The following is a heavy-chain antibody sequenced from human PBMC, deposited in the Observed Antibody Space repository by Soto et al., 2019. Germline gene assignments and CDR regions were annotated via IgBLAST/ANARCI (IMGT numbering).Heavy chain of an antibody. CDR2: VYYAGTT. CDR1: GGSITSTYSY. D-gene: IGHD2-15*01. J-gene: IGHJ4*02. CDR3: ARHPTHTELPAYATHIFDY. Sequence: QLQLQESGPGLAKPSETLSLTCTVSGGSITSTYSYWGWIRQPPGKGLEWIGSVYYAGTTNYKPSLENRATISAKTSKNQFSLKLNSVTAADPAVYYCARHPTHTELPAYATHIFDYWGQGTLFTVSS. V-gene: IGHV4-39*01.